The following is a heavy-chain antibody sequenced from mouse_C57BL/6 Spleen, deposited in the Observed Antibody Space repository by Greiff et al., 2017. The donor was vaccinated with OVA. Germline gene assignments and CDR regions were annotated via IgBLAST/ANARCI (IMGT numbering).Heavy chain of an antibody. V-gene: IGHV1-61*01. J-gene: IGHJ4*01. Sequence: QVQLQQPGAELVRPGSSVKLSCKASGYTFTSYWMDWVKQRPGQGLEWIGNIYPSDSETHYNQKFKDKATLTVDKSSSTAYMQLSSLTSEDSAVYYGARGGTGLRDYYAMDYWGQGTSVTVSS. CDR2: IYPSDSET. D-gene: IGHD2-2*01. CDR3: ARGGTGLRDYYAMDY. CDR1: GYTFTSYW.